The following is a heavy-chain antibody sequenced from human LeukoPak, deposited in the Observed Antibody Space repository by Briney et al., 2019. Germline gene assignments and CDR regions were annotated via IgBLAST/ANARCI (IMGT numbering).Heavy chain of an antibody. Sequence: GGSLRLSCAASGFTFTTYSMTWVRQTPGKGLERVSYISSSSSTMYYADAVKGRFTISRDNAKNSLYLQMSSLRGEDTAVYYCARGSHYFDYWGQGILVTVSS. CDR2: ISSSSSTM. CDR3: ARGSHYFDY. CDR1: GFTFTTYS. J-gene: IGHJ4*02. V-gene: IGHV3-48*01.